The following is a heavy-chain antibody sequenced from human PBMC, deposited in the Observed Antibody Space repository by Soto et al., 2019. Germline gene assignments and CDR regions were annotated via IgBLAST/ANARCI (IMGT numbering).Heavy chain of an antibody. D-gene: IGHD6-13*01. CDR1: GFTFSSYG. CDR3: ARSMSPGQQWYFDY. Sequence: GGSLRLSCAASGFTFSSYGMHWVRQAPGKGLEWVAVIWYDESNKIYADSVKGGFTISRDNSKNTRYLQMNSLRAEDTAGYYCARSMSPGQQWYFDYWGQGTLVTVSS. CDR2: IWYDESNK. V-gene: IGHV3-33*01. J-gene: IGHJ4*02.